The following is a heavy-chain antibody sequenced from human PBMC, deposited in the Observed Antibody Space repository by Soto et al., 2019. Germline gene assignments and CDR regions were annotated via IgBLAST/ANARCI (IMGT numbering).Heavy chain of an antibody. CDR1: GFTFSSYG. Sequence: GGSLRLSCAASGFTFSSYGMHWVRQAPGKGLEWVAVIWYDGSNKYYADSVKGRFTISRDNSKNTLYLQMNSLRAEDTAVYYCARDMSFEMTTVTDAFDIWGQGTMVTVSS. D-gene: IGHD4-17*01. CDR2: IWYDGSNK. J-gene: IGHJ3*02. V-gene: IGHV3-33*01. CDR3: ARDMSFEMTTVTDAFDI.